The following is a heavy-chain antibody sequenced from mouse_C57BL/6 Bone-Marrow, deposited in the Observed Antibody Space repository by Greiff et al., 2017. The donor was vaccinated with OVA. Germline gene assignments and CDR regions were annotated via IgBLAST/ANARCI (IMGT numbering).Heavy chain of an antibody. CDR1: GFNIKDDY. CDR2: IDPENGDT. Sequence: VQLQQSGAELVRPGASVKLSCTASGFNIKDDYMHWVKQRPEQGLEWIGWIDPENGDTEYASKFQGKATITADTSSNTAYLQLSSLTSEDTAVYYCTYITTVVATYYYAMDYWGQGTSVTVSS. CDR3: TYITTVVATYYYAMDY. V-gene: IGHV14-4*01. D-gene: IGHD1-1*01. J-gene: IGHJ4*01.